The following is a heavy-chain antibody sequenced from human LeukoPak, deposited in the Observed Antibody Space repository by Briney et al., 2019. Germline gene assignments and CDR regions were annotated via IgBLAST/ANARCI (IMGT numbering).Heavy chain of an antibody. CDR1: GFTFSSYA. D-gene: IGHD5-24*01. CDR2: ISYDGSNK. Sequence: GGSLRLSCAASGFTFSSYAMSWVRQAPGKGLEWVATISYDGSNKYYADSVKGRFTVSRDNSKNTLYLQMNSLRAEDTAVYYCAKGWRLIDYWGQGTLVTVSS. J-gene: IGHJ4*02. V-gene: IGHV3-30*18. CDR3: AKGWRLIDY.